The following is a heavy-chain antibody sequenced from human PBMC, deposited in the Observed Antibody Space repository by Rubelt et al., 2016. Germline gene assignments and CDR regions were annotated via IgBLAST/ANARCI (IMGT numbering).Heavy chain of an antibody. J-gene: IGHJ4*02. CDR1: GYSISSGYY. Sequence: QVQLQESGPGLVKPSETLSLTCTVSGYSISSGYYWGWIRQPPGKGLEWIGRIYHSGSTYYNPSLKGRVTRSVDTSKNQFSLKLSSVTAADTAVYYCARSRDGYNYFDYWGQGTLVTVSS. CDR3: ARSRDGYNYFDY. CDR2: IYHSGST. D-gene: IGHD5-24*01. V-gene: IGHV4-38-2*02.